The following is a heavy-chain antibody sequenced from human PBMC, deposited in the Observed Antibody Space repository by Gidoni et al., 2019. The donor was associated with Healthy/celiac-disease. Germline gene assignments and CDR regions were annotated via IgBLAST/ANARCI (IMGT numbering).Heavy chain of an antibody. D-gene: IGHD6-19*01. CDR1: GFPFSSYA. V-gene: IGHV3-23*04. J-gene: IGHJ4*02. Sequence: EVQLVESGGGLVQPGGSLRLSCAASGFPFSSYAMSWVRQAPGKGLEWVSAISGSGGSTYYADSVKGRFTISRDNSKNTLYLQMNSLRAEDTAVYYCAKADSSGWYLEPYYFDYWGQGTLVTVSS. CDR3: AKADSSGWYLEPYYFDY. CDR2: ISGSGGST.